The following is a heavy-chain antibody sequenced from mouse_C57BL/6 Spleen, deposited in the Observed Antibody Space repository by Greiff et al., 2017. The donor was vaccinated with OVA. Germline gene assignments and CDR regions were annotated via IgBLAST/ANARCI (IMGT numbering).Heavy chain of an antibody. V-gene: IGHV10-1*01. CDR1: GFSFNTYA. D-gene: IGHD1-1*01. CDR3: VRSLRYAMDY. CDR2: IRRKSNNYST. Sequence: EVKLVESGGGLVQPKGSLKLSCAASGFSFNTYAMNWVRQAPGKGLDWVARIRRKSNNYSTYYDDSGTDIFTISIDESESMLYLKMNNLKTEDTAMCYSVRSLRYAMDYWGQGTSVTVSS. J-gene: IGHJ4*01.